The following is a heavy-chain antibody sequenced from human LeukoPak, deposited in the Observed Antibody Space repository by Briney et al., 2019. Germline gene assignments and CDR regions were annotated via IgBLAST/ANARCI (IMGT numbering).Heavy chain of an antibody. D-gene: IGHD3-9*01. CDR1: GFSLKAYA. Sequence: KSAGSLRLSCATSGFSLKAYAMHWIRQAPGKGLQWVATVAHDGVNKYYIDSVKGRFTISRDSSDTLDLQMNSLRPEDTAVYYCARDWGANDWYNWFDPWGQGSLVIVGS. CDR2: VAHDGVNK. J-gene: IGHJ5*02. CDR3: ARDWGANDWYNWFDP. V-gene: IGHV3-30*19.